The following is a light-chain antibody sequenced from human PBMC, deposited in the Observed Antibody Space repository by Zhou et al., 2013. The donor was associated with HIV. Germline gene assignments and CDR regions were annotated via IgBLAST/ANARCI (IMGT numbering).Light chain of an antibody. CDR3: QNYGTSPLYS. J-gene: IGKJ2*03. Sequence: IVLTQSPATLSLSPGERATLSCRASQSVSIYLAWYQQKPGQAPSLLIYDSSSRATGVPARFSGSGSGTDFTLTISSLEPEDFAVYYCQNYGTSPLYSFGQGTKLEIK. CDR2: DSS. CDR1: QSVSIY. V-gene: IGKV3-11*01.